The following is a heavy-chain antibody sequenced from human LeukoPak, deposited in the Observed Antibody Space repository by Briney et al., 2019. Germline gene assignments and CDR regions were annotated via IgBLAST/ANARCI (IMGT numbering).Heavy chain of an antibody. Sequence: ASVKVSCKVSGYTVTELSMHWVRQAPGKGLEWMGTFDHEDGVRTYAQKFQGRVTLTEDTSTDTAYMELNSLISEDTAVYYCTTALSDHYMDVWGKGTTVTVSS. V-gene: IGHV1-24*01. CDR2: FDHEDGVR. J-gene: IGHJ6*03. CDR1: GYTVTELS. CDR3: TTALSDHYMDV.